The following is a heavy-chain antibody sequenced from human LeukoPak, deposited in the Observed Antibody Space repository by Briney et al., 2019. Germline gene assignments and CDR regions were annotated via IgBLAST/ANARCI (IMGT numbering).Heavy chain of an antibody. D-gene: IGHD3-3*02. CDR1: GGSVSSSSYY. Sequence: SETLSLTCSVSGGSVSSSSYYWGWVRPPPGKGLEWIGTIYYSGRTYYKSSLKSRVTISVDTSKNQFSLKLSSVTAADTAVFYCAASPAIFSPDTRNYWGQGTLVTVSS. CDR2: IYYSGRT. J-gene: IGHJ4*02. CDR3: AASPAIFSPDTRNY. V-gene: IGHV4-39*01.